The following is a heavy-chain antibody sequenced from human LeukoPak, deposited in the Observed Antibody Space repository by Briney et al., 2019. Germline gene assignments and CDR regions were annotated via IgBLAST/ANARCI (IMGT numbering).Heavy chain of an antibody. CDR3: ATAPYCSSTRCYSAY. Sequence: GGSLRLSCAASGFIFSNTWMNWVRQAPGKGLEWVGRIKSKAGGGTTDYAAPVKGRFTISRDDSKNTLYLQMNSLKTEDTAVYYCATAPYCSSTRCYSAYWGQGTLVTVSS. CDR1: GFIFSNTW. J-gene: IGHJ4*02. D-gene: IGHD2-2*01. V-gene: IGHV3-15*07. CDR2: IKSKAGGGTT.